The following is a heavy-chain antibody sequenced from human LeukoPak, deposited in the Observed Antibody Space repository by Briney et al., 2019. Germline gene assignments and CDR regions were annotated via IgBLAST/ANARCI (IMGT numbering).Heavy chain of an antibody. D-gene: IGHD3/OR15-3a*01. V-gene: IGHV4-59*01. CDR2: IFYNGST. CDR3: ARQSVDFWTDYAKNWFDP. Sequence: SETLSLTCTVSGGSISSYYWSWIRHPPGRGLEWIGYIFYNGSTNYNPSLKSRVTISVDTAKNHVSLSLSSVTAADTAVYYCARQSVDFWTDYAKNWFDPWGQGTLVTVSS. J-gene: IGHJ5*02. CDR1: GGSISSYY.